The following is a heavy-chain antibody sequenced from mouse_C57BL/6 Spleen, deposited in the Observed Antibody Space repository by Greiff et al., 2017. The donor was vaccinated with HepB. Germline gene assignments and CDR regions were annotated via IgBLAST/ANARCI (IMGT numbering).Heavy chain of an antibody. CDR1: GYTFTSYW. CDR2: IDPSDSYT. J-gene: IGHJ3*01. Sequence: QVQLQQPGAELVMPGASVKLSCKASGYTFTSYWMHWVKQRPGQGLEWIGEIDPSDSYTNYNQKFKGKSTLTVHKSSSTAYMQLSSLTSEDSAVYYCAREGAYWGQGTLVTVSA. V-gene: IGHV1-69*01. CDR3: AREGAY.